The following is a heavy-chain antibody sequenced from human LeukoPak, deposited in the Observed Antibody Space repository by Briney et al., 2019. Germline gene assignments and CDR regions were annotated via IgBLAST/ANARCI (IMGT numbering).Heavy chain of an antibody. CDR2: ISYDGSNK. CDR1: GFTFSSYA. D-gene: IGHD1-26*01. CDR3: AREPNMKWELPQIDY. V-gene: IGHV3-30*04. J-gene: IGHJ4*02. Sequence: GGSLRLSCAASGFTFSSYAMHWVRQAPGKGLEWVAVISYDGSNKYYADSVKGRFTISRDNAKNSLYLQMSSLRAEDAAVYYCAREPNMKWELPQIDYWGQGTLVTVSS.